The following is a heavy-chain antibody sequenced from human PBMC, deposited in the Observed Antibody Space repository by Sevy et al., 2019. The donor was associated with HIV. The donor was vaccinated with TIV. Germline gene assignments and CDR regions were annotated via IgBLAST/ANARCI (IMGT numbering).Heavy chain of an antibody. Sequence: GGSLRLSCEVAGFSFSDYGMTWVRQAPGKGLEWVSSISATGGSTYYADFVDGRFTVSRDNSKNTVYLYMDGLRAEDTAVYYWAKEALTYYSVPGSYLAGAFDIWGQGTMVTVSS. CDR2: ISATGGST. CDR3: AKEALTYYSVPGSYLAGAFDI. D-gene: IGHD3-10*01. CDR1: GFSFSDYG. V-gene: IGHV3-23*01. J-gene: IGHJ3*02.